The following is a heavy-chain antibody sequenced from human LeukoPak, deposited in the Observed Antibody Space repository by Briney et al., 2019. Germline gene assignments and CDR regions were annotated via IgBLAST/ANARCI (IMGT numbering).Heavy chain of an antibody. CDR1: GFTFDDYA. D-gene: IGHD4-23*01. CDR2: ISWNSGSI. Sequence: GGSLRLSCAASGFTFDDYAMHWVRQAPGKGLEWVSGISWNSGSIGYADSVKGRFTISRDNAKNSLYLQMNSLRAEDTALYYCAKPLKTTVVTPLGYWGQGTLVTVSS. J-gene: IGHJ4*02. CDR3: AKPLKTTVVTPLGY. V-gene: IGHV3-9*01.